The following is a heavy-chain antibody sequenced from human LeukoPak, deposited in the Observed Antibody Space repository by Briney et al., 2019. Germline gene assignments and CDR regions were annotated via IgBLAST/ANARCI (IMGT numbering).Heavy chain of an antibody. CDR2: ISGTGGST. Sequence: PGGSLRLSCAASGFIFSSYVMTWVRQAPGKGLEWVSAISGTGGSTYYADSVKGRFTISRDNSKNTLYLQMNSLRAEDTAVYYCAREMYSSSSSIDYWGQGTLVTVSS. J-gene: IGHJ4*02. D-gene: IGHD6-6*01. V-gene: IGHV3-23*01. CDR1: GFIFSSYV. CDR3: AREMYSSSSSIDY.